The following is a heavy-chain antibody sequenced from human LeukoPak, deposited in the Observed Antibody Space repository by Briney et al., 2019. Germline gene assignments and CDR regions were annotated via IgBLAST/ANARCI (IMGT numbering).Heavy chain of an antibody. V-gene: IGHV3-48*03. CDR1: GFTFSSYE. J-gene: IGHJ4*02. CDR3: ARGFTGWVTSPIDY. CDR2: ISSSGSTI. Sequence: PEGSLRLSCAASGFTFSSYELNWVRQAPGKGLEWVSYISSSGSTIYYAESVKGRFTISRDNAKNSLSLQMNSLRAEDTAVYYCARGFTGWVTSPIDYWGQGALVTVSS. D-gene: IGHD2-2*01.